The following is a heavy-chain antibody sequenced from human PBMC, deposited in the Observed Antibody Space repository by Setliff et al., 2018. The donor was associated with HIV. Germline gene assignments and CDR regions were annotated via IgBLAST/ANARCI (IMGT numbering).Heavy chain of an antibody. Sequence: ASVKVSCKVYGYTVAEFSMHWVRQAPGKGLEWVAGFDPEDGVTFYAQNFQGRVTMTEDTSTDTAYMELSSLRSEDTAVYYCARIFGDQGYYYGMDVWGQGTTVTVS. D-gene: IGHD3-3*01. CDR2: FDPEDGVT. CDR1: GYTVAEFS. J-gene: IGHJ6*02. V-gene: IGHV1-24*01. CDR3: ARIFGDQGYYYGMDV.